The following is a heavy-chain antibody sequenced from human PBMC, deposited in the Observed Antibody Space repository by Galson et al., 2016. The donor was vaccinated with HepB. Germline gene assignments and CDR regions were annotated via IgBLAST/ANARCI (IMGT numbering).Heavy chain of an antibody. CDR2: IRADNGDT. CDR1: GYTFTSYA. CDR3: ARVQGWYLT. V-gene: IGHV1-18*04. D-gene: IGHD6-19*01. J-gene: IGHJ4*02. Sequence: SVKVSCKASGYTFTSYAISWVRQAPGQGLEWMGWIRADNGDTNYAQKFQGRVTMTTDKSTNTAYMELSSLRTEDTAGYYCARVQGWYLTWGQGTLVTVAA.